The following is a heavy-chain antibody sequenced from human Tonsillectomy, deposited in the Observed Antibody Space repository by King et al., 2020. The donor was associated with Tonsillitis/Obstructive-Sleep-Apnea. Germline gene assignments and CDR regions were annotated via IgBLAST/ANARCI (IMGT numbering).Heavy chain of an antibody. Sequence: VQLVESGGGLVQPGGSLRLSCAASGFTLSYYWMSWVRQAPGKGLEWVATINQGGIVKHFVDSVKGRFSISRDNAENSLFLQIDSLRADDTAVYYCARLRDSGTTYDSWGQGTLVTVSS. CDR3: ARLRDSGTTYDS. CDR2: INQGGIVK. J-gene: IGHJ4*02. V-gene: IGHV3-7*01. D-gene: IGHD1-14*01. CDR1: GFTLSYYW.